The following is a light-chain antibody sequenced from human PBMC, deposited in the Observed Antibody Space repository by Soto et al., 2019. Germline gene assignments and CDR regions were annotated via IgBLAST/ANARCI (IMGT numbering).Light chain of an antibody. CDR3: CSYAGSYTFYV. Sequence: QSALTQPRSVSGSPGQSVTISCTGTSSDVGGYNYVSWYQQHPGKAPRLMIYDVSKRPSGVPHRFSGSNSDNTASLNISGLQADDEADYYCCSYAGSYTFYVFGIGTKLTVL. CDR2: DVS. V-gene: IGLV2-11*01. CDR1: SSDVGGYNY. J-gene: IGLJ1*01.